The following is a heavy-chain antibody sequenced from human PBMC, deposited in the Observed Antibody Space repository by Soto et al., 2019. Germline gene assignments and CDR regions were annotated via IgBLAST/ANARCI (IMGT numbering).Heavy chain of an antibody. J-gene: IGHJ4*02. V-gene: IGHV3-30*18. CDR1: GFTFSNYA. CDR2: ISHDGSDI. CDR3: AKVGDVLAGYSPGFFDY. Sequence: QVQLVESGGGVVQPGRSLRLSCAASGFTFSNYAMHWVRQAPGKGLEWVAVISHDGSDIDYADSVKGRLTISRDNSKNTLYLQMNSLRAEDTAVYHCAKVGDVLAGYSPGFFDYWGQGILVTVSS. D-gene: IGHD3-9*01.